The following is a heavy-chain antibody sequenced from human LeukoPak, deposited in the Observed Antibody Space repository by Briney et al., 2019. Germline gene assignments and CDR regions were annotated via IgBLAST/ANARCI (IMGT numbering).Heavy chain of an antibody. Sequence: PSETLSLTCAVYGGSFSGYYWSWIRQPPGKGLEWIGEINHSGSTNYNPSLKSRVTISVDTSKNQFSLRLSSVTAADTAVYYCARDCSGGSCYGAFDIWGQGTMVTVSS. CDR2: INHSGST. CDR3: ARDCSGGSCYGAFDI. D-gene: IGHD2-15*01. V-gene: IGHV4-34*01. J-gene: IGHJ3*02. CDR1: GGSFSGYY.